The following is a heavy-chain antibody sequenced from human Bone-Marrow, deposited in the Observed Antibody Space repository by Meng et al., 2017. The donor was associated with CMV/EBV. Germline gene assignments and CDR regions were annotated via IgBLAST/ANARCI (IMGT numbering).Heavy chain of an antibody. Sequence: GESLKISCAASGFTVSSNYMSWVRQAPGKGLEWVSVIYSGGSTYYADSVKGRFTISRDNPKNTLYLQMNSLRAEDTAVYYCARGSRGNAFDIWGQGTMVTVSS. J-gene: IGHJ3*02. CDR3: ARGSRGNAFDI. V-gene: IGHV3-53*01. D-gene: IGHD3-10*01. CDR1: GFTVSSNY. CDR2: IYSGGST.